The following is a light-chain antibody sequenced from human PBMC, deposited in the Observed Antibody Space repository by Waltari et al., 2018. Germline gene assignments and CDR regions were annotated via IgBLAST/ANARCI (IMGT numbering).Light chain of an antibody. CDR1: ENVKNN. J-gene: IGKJ4*01. CDR3: QQYNFYPVI. V-gene: IGKV1-5*03. CDR2: KAF. Sequence: DIQMTQSPSTLSASVGDRVTITGRATENVKNNLAWYQQKPGKAPKVIINKAFYLESGVPSRFSGSGFGTEFPLTISSLQPDDFATYYCQQYNFYPVIFGGGTRVDIK.